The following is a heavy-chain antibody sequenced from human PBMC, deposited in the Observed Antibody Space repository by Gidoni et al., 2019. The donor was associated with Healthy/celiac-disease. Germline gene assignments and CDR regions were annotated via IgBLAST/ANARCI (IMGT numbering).Heavy chain of an antibody. D-gene: IGHD7-27*01. V-gene: IGHV4-61*02. CDR3: ARFSSNFYYFDY. CDR2: IYTSGST. Sequence: QVQLQESGPGLVKPSQTLSLTCTVSGGSISSGSYYWSWIRQPAGKGLEWIGRIYTSGSTNYNPSLKSRVTISVDTSKNQFSLKLSSVTAADTAVYYCARFSSNFYYFDYWGQGTLVTVSS. J-gene: IGHJ4*02. CDR1: GGSISSGSYY.